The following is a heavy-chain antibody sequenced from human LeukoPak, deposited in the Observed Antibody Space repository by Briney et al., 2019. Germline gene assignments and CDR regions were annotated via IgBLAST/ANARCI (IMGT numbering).Heavy chain of an antibody. CDR2: IYTSGST. CDR3: ARAPYSSSWVYYFDY. CDR1: GGSISSYY. J-gene: IGHJ4*02. V-gene: IGHV4-4*07. D-gene: IGHD6-13*01. Sequence: PSETLSLTCTVSGGSISSYYWSWIRQPAGKGLEWIGRIYTSGSTNYNPSLKSRVTISVDTSKNQFSLKLSSVTAADTAVYYCARAPYSSSWVYYFDYWGQGTLVTVSS.